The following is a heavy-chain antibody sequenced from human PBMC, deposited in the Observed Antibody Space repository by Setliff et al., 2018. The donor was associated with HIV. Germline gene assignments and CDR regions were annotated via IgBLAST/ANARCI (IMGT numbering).Heavy chain of an antibody. CDR3: GRGGDDYSPGTWTFDH. V-gene: IGHV1-2*02. D-gene: IGHD4-4*01. CDR1: VYTLTELS. Sequence: ASVKVSCKVSVYTLTELSIHWVPLAPGQGLEWMGWISPNNGGTSYAQKFQGRVTMTRDTSISTAYMELSRLTSDDTAVYYWGRGGDDYSPGTWTFDHWGQGNLGTVAS. CDR2: ISPNNGGT. J-gene: IGHJ4*02.